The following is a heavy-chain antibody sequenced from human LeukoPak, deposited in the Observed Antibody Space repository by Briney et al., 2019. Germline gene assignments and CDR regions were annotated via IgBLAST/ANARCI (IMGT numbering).Heavy chain of an antibody. V-gene: IGHV1-2*02. Sequence: ASVKVSCKASGYTFTGYYMHWVRQAPGQGLEWMGWINPNSGGTNYAQKFQGRVTMTRDTSISTAYMELSRLRPDDTAVYYCARISYAGGPPRGMDVWGQGTTVTVSS. CDR1: GYTFTGYY. J-gene: IGHJ6*02. CDR3: ARISYAGGPPRGMDV. D-gene: IGHD2-8*01. CDR2: INPNSGGT.